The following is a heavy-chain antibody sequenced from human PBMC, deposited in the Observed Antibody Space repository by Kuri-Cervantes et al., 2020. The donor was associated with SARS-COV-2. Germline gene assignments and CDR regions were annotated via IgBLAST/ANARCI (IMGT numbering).Heavy chain of an antibody. CDR2: ISYDGSDK. D-gene: IGHD6-6*01. J-gene: IGHJ6*02. CDR1: GFTFSSYG. V-gene: IGHV3-30*18. Sequence: GESLKISCAASGFTFSSYGIHWVRQAPGKGLEWVAVISYDGSDKYYADSVKGRSTISRDNSKNTLYLQMNSLSAEDTAVYYCAKDPASLRRQLGGSSNYYGMDVWGQGTTVTDSS. CDR3: AKDPASLRRQLGGSSNYYGMDV.